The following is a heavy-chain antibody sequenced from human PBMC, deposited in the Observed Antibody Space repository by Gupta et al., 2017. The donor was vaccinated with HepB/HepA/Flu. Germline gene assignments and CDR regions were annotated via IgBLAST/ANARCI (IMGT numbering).Heavy chain of an antibody. CDR3: ARGVYSSSWYGYFDY. CDR1: GGSISSGGYY. Sequence: QVQLQESGPGLVKPSQTLSLTCTVSGGSISSGGYYWSWIRQHPGKGLEWIGYIYYSGSTYYNPSLKSRVTISVDTSKNQFSLKLSSVTAADTAVYYCARGVYSSSWYGYFDYWGQGTLVTVSA. V-gene: IGHV4-31*03. CDR2: IYYSGST. D-gene: IGHD6-13*01. J-gene: IGHJ4*02.